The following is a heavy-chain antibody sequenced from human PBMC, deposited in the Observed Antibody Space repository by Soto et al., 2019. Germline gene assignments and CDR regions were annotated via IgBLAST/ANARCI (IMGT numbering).Heavy chain of an antibody. CDR1: GFTFRSYW. CDR2: INSDGSST. CDR3: ASGGSSLNFDS. J-gene: IGHJ4*02. V-gene: IGHV3-74*01. D-gene: IGHD6-6*01. Sequence: PGGSLRLSCAASGFTFRSYWMQWVRQAPGKGLVWVSRINSDGSSTSYADSVKGRFTISRDNAKNTLYLQMNSLRAEDTAVYYCASGGSSLNFDSWGQGTLVTVSS.